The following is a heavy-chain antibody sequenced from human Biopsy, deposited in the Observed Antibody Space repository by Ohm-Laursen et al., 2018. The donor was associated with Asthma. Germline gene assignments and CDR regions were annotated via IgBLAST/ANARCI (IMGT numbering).Heavy chain of an antibody. D-gene: IGHD3-22*01. V-gene: IGHV4-31*03. CDR1: GDSITSGGCC. CDR2: IHHSGTS. J-gene: IGHJ4*02. Sequence: PSETLSLTCPVSGDSITSGGCCWNWIRQHPGKGLERIGYIHHSGTSYFNPSLKSRVSFSRDTSKNQFSLRLSSVTAADTAMYYCARIPRRSGSYFVDYWGQGTLVTVSS. CDR3: ARIPRRSGSYFVDY.